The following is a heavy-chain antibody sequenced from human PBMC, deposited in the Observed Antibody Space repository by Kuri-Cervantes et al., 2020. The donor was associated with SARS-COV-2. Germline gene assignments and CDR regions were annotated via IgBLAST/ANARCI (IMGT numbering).Heavy chain of an antibody. CDR1: GYTFTGYY. V-gene: IGHV1-2*02. D-gene: IGHD3-3*01. J-gene: IGHJ4*02. Sequence: ASVKVSCKASGYTFTGYYMHWVRQAPGQGLEWMGWINPNSGGTNCAQKFQGRVTMTRDTSISTAYMELSRLRSDDTAVYYCARGWSGYSLDPPHFDYWGQGTLVTVSS. CDR2: INPNSGGT. CDR3: ARGWSGYSLDPPHFDY.